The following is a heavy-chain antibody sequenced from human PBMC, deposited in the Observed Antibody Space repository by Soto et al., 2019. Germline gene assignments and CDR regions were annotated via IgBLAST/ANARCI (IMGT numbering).Heavy chain of an antibody. V-gene: IGHV3-74*01. CDR2: IKSDGSST. J-gene: IGHJ4*02. CDR3: TGESAI. CDR1: GFTFSSYW. Sequence: EVQLVESGGGLVQPGGSLRLSCAASGFTFSSYWMHWVRQTPGKGPVWVSRIKSDGSSTSYADSVKGRFTISRDNAKNTLYLQMNSLRAEDTAVYYCTGESAIWGQGTLVTVSS. D-gene: IGHD3-3*01.